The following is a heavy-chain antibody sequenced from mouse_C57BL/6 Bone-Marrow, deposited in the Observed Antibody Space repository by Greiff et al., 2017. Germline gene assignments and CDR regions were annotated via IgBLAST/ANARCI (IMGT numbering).Heavy chain of an antibody. CDR3: ARWAGSVWYFDV. Sequence: QVQLKQSGAELARPGASVKMSCKASGYTFTSYTMHWVKQRPGQGLEWIGYINPSSGYTKYNQKFKDKATLTADKSSSTAYMQLSSLTSEDSAVYYCARWAGSVWYFDVWGTGTTVTVSS. CDR2: INPSSGYT. V-gene: IGHV1-4*01. CDR1: GYTFTSYT. J-gene: IGHJ1*03.